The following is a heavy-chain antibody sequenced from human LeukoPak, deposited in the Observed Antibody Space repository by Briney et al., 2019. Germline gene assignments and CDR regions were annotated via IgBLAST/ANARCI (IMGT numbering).Heavy chain of an antibody. V-gene: IGHV3-30*02. D-gene: IGHD2-21*01. CDR2: IRYDGSNK. CDR1: GFTFSSYG. J-gene: IGHJ4*02. CDR3: AKPMCGGDCYSPFGY. Sequence: PGGSLRLSCAASGFTFSSYGMHWVRQAPGKGLEWVAFIRYDGSNKYYADSVKGRFTISRDNSKNTLYLQMNSLRAEDTAVYYCAKPMCGGDCYSPFGYWGQGTLVTVSS.